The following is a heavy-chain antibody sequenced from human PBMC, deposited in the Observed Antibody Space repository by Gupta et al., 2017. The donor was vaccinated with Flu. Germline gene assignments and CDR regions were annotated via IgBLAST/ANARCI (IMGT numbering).Heavy chain of an antibody. D-gene: IGHD2-2*01. J-gene: IGHJ4*02. CDR2: IRSDGGST. V-gene: IGHV3-74*01. Sequence: EVHLVESGGGLVQPGGSLRLSCAASGFAFSGYWMHWVRQEPGKGLEWVSRIRSDGGSTSDADSVKGRFTISRDNTKNTVYLQMNSLRAEDTAVYYCARDEYPMYDFWGQGTLVTVSS. CDR3: ARDEYPMYDF. CDR1: GFAFSGYW.